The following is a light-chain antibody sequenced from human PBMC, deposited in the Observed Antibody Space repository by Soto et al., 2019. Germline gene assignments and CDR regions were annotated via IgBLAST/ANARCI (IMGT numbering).Light chain of an antibody. CDR1: SSDVGSYNY. J-gene: IGLJ3*02. Sequence: QPVLTQPASVSGSPGQSITISCTGTSSDVGSYNYVSWYQQHPGKAPKLVIYEVTKRPSGVSNRFSGSKSGNAASLTISGLQAEDEAEYYCSSYTTSSALRVFGGGTKLTVL. CDR2: EVT. V-gene: IGLV2-14*01. CDR3: SSYTTSSALRV.